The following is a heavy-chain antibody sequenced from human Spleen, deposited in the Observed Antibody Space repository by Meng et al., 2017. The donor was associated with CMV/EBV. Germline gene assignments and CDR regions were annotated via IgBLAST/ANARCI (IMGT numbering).Heavy chain of an antibody. J-gene: IGHJ4*02. CDR2: IKQDGSER. D-gene: IGHD3/OR15-3a*01. CDR3: ARETHRPFDFWTGVGVLSYFDY. V-gene: IGHV3-7*01. Sequence: GESLKISCAASGFTLGSYWMYWVRQAPGKGLEWVATIKQDGSERYSVDSVKGRFTISRDNAKNSLYLQMNSLRAEDTAVYYCARETHRPFDFWTGVGVLSYFDYWGQGTLVTVSS. CDR1: GFTLGSYW.